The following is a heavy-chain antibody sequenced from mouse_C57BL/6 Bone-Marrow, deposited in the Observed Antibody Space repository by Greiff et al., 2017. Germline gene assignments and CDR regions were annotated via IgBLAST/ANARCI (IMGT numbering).Heavy chain of an antibody. D-gene: IGHD2-3*01. J-gene: IGHJ1*03. V-gene: IGHV14-2*01. Sequence: KQRTEQGLEWIGRIDPEDCETKYAPKFQGKATITADTSSNTAYLQLSSLTSEDTAVYYCARWLLRGWYFDVWGTGTTVTVSS. CDR2: IDPEDCET. CDR3: ARWLLRGWYFDV.